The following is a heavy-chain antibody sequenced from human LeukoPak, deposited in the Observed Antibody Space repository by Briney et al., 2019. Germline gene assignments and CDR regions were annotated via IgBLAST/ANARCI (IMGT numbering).Heavy chain of an antibody. CDR1: GFPFSTYA. CDR2: IRGSDGST. Sequence: GGSLRLSCAASGFPFSTYAMSWVRQAPGKGLEWVSSIRGSDGSTYYADSVKGRFAISRDNSKNTLYLQMNSLRAEDAAVYYCAKDVYGDYGGLDYWGQGTLVTVSS. J-gene: IGHJ4*02. V-gene: IGHV3-23*01. D-gene: IGHD4-17*01. CDR3: AKDVYGDYGGLDY.